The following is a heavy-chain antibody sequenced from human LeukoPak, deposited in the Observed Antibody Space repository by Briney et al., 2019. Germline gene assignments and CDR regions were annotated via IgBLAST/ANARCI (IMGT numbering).Heavy chain of an antibody. D-gene: IGHD6-25*01. Sequence: ASVTVSCKASGYTFTSYDINWVRQAPGQGLEWMGWMNPNSGNTGYAQKFQGRVTMTTDTSTSTAYMELMSLRSDDTAVYYCLRDAQRPRLTPDYWGQGTLVTVSS. CDR1: GYTFTSYD. J-gene: IGHJ4*02. CDR2: MNPNSGNT. CDR3: LRDAQRPRLTPDY. V-gene: IGHV1-8*01.